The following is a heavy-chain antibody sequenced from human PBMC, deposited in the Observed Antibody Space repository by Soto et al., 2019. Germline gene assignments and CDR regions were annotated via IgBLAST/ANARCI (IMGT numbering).Heavy chain of an antibody. D-gene: IGHD6-19*01. V-gene: IGHV1-3*01. J-gene: IGHJ3*02. Sequence: QVQLVQSGAEVKKPGASVKVSCKASGYTFTSYAMHWVRQAPGPRLEWMGWINAGNGNTKYSQKFQGRVTITRDTSASTAYMELSSLRSEDTAVYYCARESSGPATAPDAFDIWGQGTMVPVSS. CDR3: ARESSGPATAPDAFDI. CDR1: GYTFTSYA. CDR2: INAGNGNT.